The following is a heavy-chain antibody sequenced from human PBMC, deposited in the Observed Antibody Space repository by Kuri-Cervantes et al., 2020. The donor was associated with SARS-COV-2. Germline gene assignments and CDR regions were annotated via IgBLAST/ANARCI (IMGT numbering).Heavy chain of an antibody. V-gene: IGHV4-34*01. CDR3: ARGHIGVVPSPILGLGPHYYYYHMDI. Sequence: GSLRLSCAVSGASLNTYSWSWIRQPPGKGLEWIGEINHSGGTKYKPSLKGRVSISVDASKNQISLKLTSVTAADAAVYYCARGHIGVVPSPILGLGPHYYYYHMDIWGQGTTVTVSS. CDR1: GASLNTYS. J-gene: IGHJ6*02. D-gene: IGHD2-2*01. CDR2: INHSGGT.